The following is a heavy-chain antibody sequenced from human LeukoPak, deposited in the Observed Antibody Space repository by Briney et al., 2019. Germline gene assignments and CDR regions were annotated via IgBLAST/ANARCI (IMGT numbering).Heavy chain of an antibody. V-gene: IGHV4-30-2*01. J-gene: IGHJ4*02. D-gene: IGHD1-1*01. Sequence: SQTLSLTCTVSGASVSSGPYYWSWIRQPPEEGLEWIGWENNYNVSLKSRVIISVDRSKNQFSLTFISVTAADTAVYFCARETAERFRGSYFDYWGQGALVTVSS. CDR1: GASVSSGPYY. CDR2: EN. CDR3: ARETAERFRGSYFDY.